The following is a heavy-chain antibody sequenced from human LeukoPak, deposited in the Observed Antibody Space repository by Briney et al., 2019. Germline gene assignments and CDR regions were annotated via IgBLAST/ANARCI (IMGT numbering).Heavy chain of an antibody. Sequence: SGGSLRLSCAASGFAFSSYGMHWVRQAPGKVLEWVAVISYDGSNKYYADSVKGRFTISRDNSKNTLYLQMNSLRAEDTAVYYCAKDGESYYDFWSGYYTYWGQGTLVTVSS. CDR1: GFAFSSYG. V-gene: IGHV3-30*18. J-gene: IGHJ4*02. CDR3: AKDGESYYDFWSGYYTY. CDR2: ISYDGSNK. D-gene: IGHD3-3*01.